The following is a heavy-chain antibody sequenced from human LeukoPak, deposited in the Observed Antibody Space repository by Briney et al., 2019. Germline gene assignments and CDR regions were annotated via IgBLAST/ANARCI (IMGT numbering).Heavy chain of an antibody. CDR2: IRSKAYGGTT. CDR1: GFTFGDYA. CDR3: TRGGPIVVVVAATEFDP. V-gene: IGHV3-49*03. J-gene: IGHJ5*02. Sequence: GGSLRLSCTASGFTFGDYAMSWFRQAPGKGLEWVGFIRSKAYGGTTEYAASVKGRFTISRDDSKSIACLQMNSLKTEDTAVYYCTRGGPIVVVVAATEFDPWGQGTLVTVSS. D-gene: IGHD2-15*01.